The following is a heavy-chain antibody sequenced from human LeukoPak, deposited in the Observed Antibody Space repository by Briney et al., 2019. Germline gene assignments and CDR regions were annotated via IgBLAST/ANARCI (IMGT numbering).Heavy chain of an antibody. D-gene: IGHD3-10*01. CDR3: ARSGLRTWFGELLPVDY. V-gene: IGHV3-7*01. CDR2: IKQDGSEK. J-gene: IGHJ4*02. CDR1: GFTFSCYW. Sequence: GGSLRLSCAASGFTFSCYWMSWVRQAPGKGLEWVANIKQDGSEKYYVDSVKGRFTISRDNAKNSLYLQMNSLRAEDTAVYYCARSGLRTWFGELLPVDYWGQGTLVTVSS.